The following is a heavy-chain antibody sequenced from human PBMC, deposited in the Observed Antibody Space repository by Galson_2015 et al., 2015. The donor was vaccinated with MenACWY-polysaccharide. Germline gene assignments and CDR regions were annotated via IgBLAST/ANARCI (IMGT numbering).Heavy chain of an antibody. J-gene: IGHJ4*02. CDR3: ARNPSRLDIAAASN. CDR2: IRNDEISK. V-gene: IGHV3-30*02. Sequence: SLRISGAASGFNFRGNGMHWVRQAPGKGLEWVALIRNDEISKHYIDAVKGRFSISRDNSKNTMYLQMNTLRPEDTAVYYCARNPSRLDIAAASNWGQGALVTVSS. D-gene: IGHD6-13*01. CDR1: GFNFRGNG.